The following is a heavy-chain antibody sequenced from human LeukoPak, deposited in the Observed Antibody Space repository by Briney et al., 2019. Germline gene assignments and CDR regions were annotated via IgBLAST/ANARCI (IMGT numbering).Heavy chain of an antibody. V-gene: IGHV4-30-4*01. CDR1: GGSISSGDYY. CDR3: ARALGGCSSTSCRHPDAFDI. CDR2: IYYSGST. D-gene: IGHD2-2*01. J-gene: IGHJ3*02. Sequence: PSQTLSLTCTVSGGSISSGDYYWSWIRQPPGKGLEWIGYIYYSGSTYYNPSLKSRVTISVDTSKNQFSLKLSSVTAADTAVYYCARALGGCSSTSCRHPDAFDIWGQGTMVTVSS.